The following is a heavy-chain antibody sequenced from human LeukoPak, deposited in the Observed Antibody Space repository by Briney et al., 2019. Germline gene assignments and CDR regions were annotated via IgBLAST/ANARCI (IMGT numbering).Heavy chain of an antibody. D-gene: IGHD3-9*01. CDR2: ISAYNGNT. CDR1: GYTFTSYG. V-gene: IGHV1-18*04. CDR3: ARDQARILTGYYPFDY. J-gene: IGHJ4*02. Sequence: ASVKVSCKASGYTFTSYGISWVLQAPGQGLEWMGWISAYNGNTNYAQKLQGRVTMTTDTSTSTAYMELRSLRSDDTAVYNCARDQARILTGYYPFDYWGQGTLVTVSS.